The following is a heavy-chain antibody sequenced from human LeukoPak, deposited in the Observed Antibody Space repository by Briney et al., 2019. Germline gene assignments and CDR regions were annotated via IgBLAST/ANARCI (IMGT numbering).Heavy chain of an antibody. Sequence: GGSLRLSCAASGFSFSTYAMSWVRQAPGKGLEWVSGVNGNGGSTSYADSVKGRFTILRDNSKNTVYLQMNSLRVEDTAVYYCAKSLYGGCDYWGQGTVVTVSS. J-gene: IGHJ4*02. V-gene: IGHV3-23*01. D-gene: IGHD3-16*02. CDR1: GFSFSTYA. CDR2: VNGNGGST. CDR3: AKSLYGGCDY.